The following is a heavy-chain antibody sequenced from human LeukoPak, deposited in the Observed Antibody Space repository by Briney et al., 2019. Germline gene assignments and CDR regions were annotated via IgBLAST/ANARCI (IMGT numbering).Heavy chain of an antibody. V-gene: IGHV3-33*01. J-gene: IGHJ6*02. Sequence: GGSLKLSCEASGFIFSSYGMHWVRQAPGKGLEWVAVIWYDGNNKNYADSVKGRFTISRDNSKNTLYLQMNSLRDADTAVYYCARDEALNARNYYGSGNNHPGGMDVWGQGTTVTVSS. CDR2: IWYDGNNK. D-gene: IGHD3-10*01. CDR1: GFIFSSYG. CDR3: ARDEALNARNYYGSGNNHPGGMDV.